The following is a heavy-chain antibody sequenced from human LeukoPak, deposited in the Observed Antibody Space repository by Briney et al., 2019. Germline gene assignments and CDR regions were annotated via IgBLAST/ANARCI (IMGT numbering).Heavy chain of an antibody. V-gene: IGHV1-18*01. J-gene: IGHJ3*02. Sequence: GASVKVSCKASGYTFTSYGISWVRQAPGQGLEWMGWISAYNGNTNYAQKLQGRVTMTTDTSTSTAYMELRSLRSDDTAVYYCARVERFFHEWVGQKLAFDIWGQGTMVTVSS. CDR2: ISAYNGNT. D-gene: IGHD3-3*01. CDR1: GYTFTSYG. CDR3: ARVERFFHEWVGQKLAFDI.